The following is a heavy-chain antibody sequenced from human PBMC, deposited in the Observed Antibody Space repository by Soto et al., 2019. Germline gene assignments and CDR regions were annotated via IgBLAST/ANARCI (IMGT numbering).Heavy chain of an antibody. CDR2: ISYDGSNK. CDR1: GFTFSSYA. CDR3: ARGAVVITFFDY. J-gene: IGHJ4*02. V-gene: IGHV3-30-3*01. Sequence: GGSLRLSCAASGFTFSSYAMHWVRQAPGKGLEWVAVISYDGSNKYYADSVKGRFTVSRDNSKNTLYLQMNSLRAEDTAVYYCARGAVVITFFDYWGQGTLVTVSS. D-gene: IGHD3-22*01.